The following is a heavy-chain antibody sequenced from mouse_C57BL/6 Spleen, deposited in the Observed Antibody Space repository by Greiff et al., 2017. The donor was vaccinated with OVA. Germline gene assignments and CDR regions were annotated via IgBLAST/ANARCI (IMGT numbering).Heavy chain of an antibody. Sequence: VKLQESGAELVRPGASVTLSCKASGYTFTDYEMHWVKQTPVHGLEWIGAIDPETGGTAYNQKFKGKAILTADKSSSTAYMELRSLTSEDSAVYYCTRWDSNFDYWGQGTTLTVSS. CDR3: TRWDSNFDY. D-gene: IGHD2-5*01. CDR2: IDPETGGT. V-gene: IGHV1-15*01. CDR1: GYTFTDYE. J-gene: IGHJ2*01.